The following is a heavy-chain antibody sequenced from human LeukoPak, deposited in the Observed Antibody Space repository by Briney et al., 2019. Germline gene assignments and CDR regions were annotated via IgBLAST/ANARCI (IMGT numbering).Heavy chain of an antibody. D-gene: IGHD3-3*01. CDR3: ARGPAFRWSGYYTSFDY. CDR1: GGSFSGYY. CDR2: INHSGST. V-gene: IGHV4-34*01. Sequence: PSETLSLTCAVYGGSFSGYYWSWIRQPPGKGLEWIGEINHSGSTNYNPSLKSRVTISVDTSKNQFSLKLSSVTAADTAVYYCARGPAFRWSGYYTSFDYWGQGTLVTVSS. J-gene: IGHJ4*02.